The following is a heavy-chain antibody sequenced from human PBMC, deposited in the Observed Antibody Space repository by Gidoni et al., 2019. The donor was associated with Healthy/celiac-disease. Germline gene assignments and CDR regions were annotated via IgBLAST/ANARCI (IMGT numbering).Heavy chain of an antibody. J-gene: IGHJ3*02. CDR3: ARHRATSRAFDI. Sequence: QLQLQESGPGLVKPSETLSLTCTVSGGSISSSSYYWGWIRQPPGKGLEWIGSIYYSGSTYYNPSLKSRVTISVDTSENQFSLKLSSVTAADTAVYYCARHRATSRAFDIWGQGTMVTVSS. CDR1: GGSISSSSYY. V-gene: IGHV4-39*01. CDR2: IYYSGST.